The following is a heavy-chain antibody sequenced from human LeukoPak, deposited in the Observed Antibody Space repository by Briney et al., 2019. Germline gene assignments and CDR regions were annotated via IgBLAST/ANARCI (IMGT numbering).Heavy chain of an antibody. V-gene: IGHV3-33*06. CDR2: VWYDGSNK. J-gene: IGHJ4*02. CDR3: AKDGLGAPFDY. Sequence: GRSLRPSCAASGFTFSSYGMHWVRQAPGKGLEWVAVVWYDGSNKYYADSVKGRFTISRDNSKNTLYLQRNSLRAEDTAVYYCAKDGLGAPFDYWGQGTLVTVSS. D-gene: IGHD3/OR15-3a*01. CDR1: GFTFSSYG.